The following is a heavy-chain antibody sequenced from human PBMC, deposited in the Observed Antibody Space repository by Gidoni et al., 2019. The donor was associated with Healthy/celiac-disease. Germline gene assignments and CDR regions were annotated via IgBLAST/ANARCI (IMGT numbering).Heavy chain of an antibody. CDR3: ARQHIVVVVAAMKVCWFDP. Sequence: QLQLQESGPRLVKPSETLSLTCPFSGASISRSRYYWGWIRQPPGKGLEWIGSIYYWGSTYYNPSRKSRVTISVDTSKNQCSLKLSSVTAADTAVYYWARQHIVVVVAAMKVCWFDPWGQGTLVTVSS. CDR1: GASISRSRYY. V-gene: IGHV4-39*01. J-gene: IGHJ5*02. D-gene: IGHD2-15*01. CDR2: IYYWGST.